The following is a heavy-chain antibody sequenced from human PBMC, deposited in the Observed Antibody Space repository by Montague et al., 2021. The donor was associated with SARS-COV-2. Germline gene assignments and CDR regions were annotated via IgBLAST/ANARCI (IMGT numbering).Heavy chain of an antibody. Sequence: SETLSLTCTVSGASISSSNYYWDWIRQPPGKGLEWIGSIYDSGSTYYNPSLKSRVTISVGTSKNHFSLKLSSVTAADTAVYYCARRGRKLLPVATTIGGFDIWGQGTMVTVSS. V-gene: IGHV4-39*02. CDR2: IYDSGST. CDR3: ARRGRKLLPVATTIGGFDI. J-gene: IGHJ3*02. CDR1: GASISSSNYY. D-gene: IGHD5-12*01.